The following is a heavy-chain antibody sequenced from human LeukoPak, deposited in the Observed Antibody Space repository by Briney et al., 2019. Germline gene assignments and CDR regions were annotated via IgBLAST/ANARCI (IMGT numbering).Heavy chain of an antibody. D-gene: IGHD1-26*01. CDR2: VYYSDRT. CDR3: VRHLVGVAEGYFDY. Sequence: PSETLSLTCTVSGDSVTSDSYYWGWIRQPPRKGLEWIGSVYYSDRTYYNPSFRSRLTITVDTSKKQVSLKLSSVTAADTAIYYWVRHLVGVAEGYFDYWGQGIQVTVSS. CDR1: GDSVTSDSYY. V-gene: IGHV4-39*01. J-gene: IGHJ4*02.